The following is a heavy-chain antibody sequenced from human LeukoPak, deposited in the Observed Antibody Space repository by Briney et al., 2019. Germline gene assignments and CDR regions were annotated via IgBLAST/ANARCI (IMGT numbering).Heavy chain of an antibody. V-gene: IGHV3-9*01. Sequence: PGRSLRLSCAASGFIFDDYAMPWVRQAPGKGLEWVSGISWNSGNIGYVDSVKGRFTISRDNVKNSLYLQMNSLRAEDTALYYCAKGVGYDFWSGYYDYWGQGTLVTVSS. J-gene: IGHJ4*02. CDR2: ISWNSGNI. D-gene: IGHD3-3*01. CDR1: GFIFDDYA. CDR3: AKGVGYDFWSGYYDY.